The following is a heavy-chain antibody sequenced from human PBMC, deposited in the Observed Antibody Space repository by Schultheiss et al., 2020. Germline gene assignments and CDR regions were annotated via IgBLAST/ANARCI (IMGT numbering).Heavy chain of an antibody. Sequence: SETLSLTCTVSGGSISGGSYYWSWIRQPAGKGLEWIGEINHSGSTNYNPSLKSRVTISVDTSKNQFSLKLSSVTAADTAVYYCARGSVNWFDPWGQGTLVTVSS. CDR2: INHSGST. CDR3: ARGSVNWFDP. J-gene: IGHJ5*02. V-gene: IGHV4-61*10. CDR1: GGSISGGSYY. D-gene: IGHD4-11*01.